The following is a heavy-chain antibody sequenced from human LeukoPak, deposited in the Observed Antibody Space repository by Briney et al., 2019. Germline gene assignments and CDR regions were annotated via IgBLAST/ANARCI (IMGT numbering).Heavy chain of an antibody. Sequence: SVKVSCKASGGTFSSNAISWVRQAPGQGLEWMGGIISIFGTANYAQKFQGRVTITADESTSTAYMELSSLRSEDTAVYYCARGYCSGGSCYADAFDIWGQGTMVTVSS. CDR2: IISIFGTA. CDR1: GGTFSSNA. V-gene: IGHV1-69*01. J-gene: IGHJ3*02. D-gene: IGHD2-15*01. CDR3: ARGYCSGGSCYADAFDI.